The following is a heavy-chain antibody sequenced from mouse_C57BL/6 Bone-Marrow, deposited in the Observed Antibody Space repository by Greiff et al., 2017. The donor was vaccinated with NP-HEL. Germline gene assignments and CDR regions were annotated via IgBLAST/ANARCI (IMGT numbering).Heavy chain of an antibody. Sequence: QVQLQQSGAELVRPGTSVKVSCKASGYAFTNYLIEWVKQRPGQGLEWIGVINPGSGGTNYNEKFKGKATLTADKSSSTAYMQLSSLTSEDSAVYFCARLLRYFDVWGTGTTVTVSS. CDR3: ARLLRYFDV. CDR1: GYAFTNYL. J-gene: IGHJ1*03. V-gene: IGHV1-54*01. CDR2: INPGSGGT. D-gene: IGHD1-1*01.